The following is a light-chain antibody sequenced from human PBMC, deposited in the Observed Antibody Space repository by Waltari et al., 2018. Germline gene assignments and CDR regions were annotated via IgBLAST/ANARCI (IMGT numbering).Light chain of an antibody. CDR2: AVS. CDR1: SSDVCGSTY. Sequence: QSALTQPASVSGSPGQSLTISCTGTSSDVCGSTYVSWYQQHPGKAPKLIIYAVSKRPAGVSNRFSGSKSGNTSSLTISGLQAEDEADYYCSSYTSSSRVFGGGTTLTVL. CDR3: SSYTSSSRV. V-gene: IGLV2-14*01. J-gene: IGLJ3*02.